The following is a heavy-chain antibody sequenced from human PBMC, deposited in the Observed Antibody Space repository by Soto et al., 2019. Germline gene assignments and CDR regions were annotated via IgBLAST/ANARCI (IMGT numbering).Heavy chain of an antibody. CDR1: GYTFTGYY. Sequence: WASVKVSCKASGYTFTGYYMHWVRQAPGQGLEWMGWINPNSGGTNYAQKFQGRVTMTRDTSISTAYMELSRLRSDDTAVYYCASPSYSGSYYDFDYWGQGTLVTVSS. V-gene: IGHV1-2*02. J-gene: IGHJ4*02. CDR2: INPNSGGT. D-gene: IGHD1-26*01. CDR3: ASPSYSGSYYDFDY.